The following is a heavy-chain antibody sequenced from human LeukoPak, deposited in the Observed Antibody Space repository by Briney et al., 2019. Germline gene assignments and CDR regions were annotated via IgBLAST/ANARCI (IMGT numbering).Heavy chain of an antibody. J-gene: IGHJ6*02. CDR2: ISYDGSNK. Sequence: GGSLRLSCAASGLTFSTYGIHWVRQAPGKGLEWVAVISYDGSNKYYADSVKGRFTISRDNAKNTLYLQMNSLRAEDTAVYYCARAYDMDVWGQGTTVTVSS. CDR1: GLTFSTYG. CDR3: ARAYDMDV. V-gene: IGHV3-30*03.